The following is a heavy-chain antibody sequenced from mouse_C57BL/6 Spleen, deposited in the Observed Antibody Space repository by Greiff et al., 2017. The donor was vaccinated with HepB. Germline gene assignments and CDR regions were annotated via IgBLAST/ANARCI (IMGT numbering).Heavy chain of an antibody. V-gene: IGHV5-16*01. J-gene: IGHJ1*03. CDR1: GFTFSDYY. CDR2: INYDGSST. D-gene: IGHD1-1*01. Sequence: EVQLVESEGGLVQPGSSMKLSCTASGFTFSDYYMAWVRQVPEKGLEWVANINYDGSSTYYLDSLKSRFIISRDNAKNILYLQMSSLKSEDTATYYCARDEGYYYGRDWYFDVWGTGTTVTVSS. CDR3: ARDEGYYYGRDWYFDV.